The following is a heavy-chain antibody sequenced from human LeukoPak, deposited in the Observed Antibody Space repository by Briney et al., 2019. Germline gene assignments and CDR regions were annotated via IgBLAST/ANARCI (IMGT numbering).Heavy chain of an antibody. CDR1: GGSIGNYY. D-gene: IGHD6-19*01. CDR2: VYSSGRT. Sequence: SETLSLTCTVSGGSIGNYYWTWIRQPPGKGLEWIGFVYSSGRTNYNPSLRSRVTISVDTSNNQFSLKLKSATAADTAVYYCARDASGWIGAGWFDPWGQGTPVIVSS. V-gene: IGHV4-59*01. J-gene: IGHJ5*02. CDR3: ARDASGWIGAGWFDP.